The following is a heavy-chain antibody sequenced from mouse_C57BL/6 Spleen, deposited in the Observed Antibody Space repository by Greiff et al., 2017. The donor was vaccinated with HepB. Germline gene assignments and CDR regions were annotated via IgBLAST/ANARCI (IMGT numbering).Heavy chain of an antibody. V-gene: IGHV1-59*01. Sequence: QVQLQQPGAELVRPGTSVKLSCKASGYTFTSYWMHWVKQRPGQGLEWIGVIDPSDSYTNYNQKFKGKATLTVDTSSSTAYMQLSSLTSEDSAVYYCARYGNYVYFDYWGQGTTLTVSS. CDR3: ARYGNYVYFDY. CDR2: IDPSDSYT. CDR1: GYTFTSYW. D-gene: IGHD2-1*01. J-gene: IGHJ2*01.